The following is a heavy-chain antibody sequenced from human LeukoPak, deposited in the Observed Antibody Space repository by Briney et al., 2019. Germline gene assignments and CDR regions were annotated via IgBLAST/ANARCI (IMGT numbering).Heavy chain of an antibody. D-gene: IGHD3-22*01. CDR3: ARGPGGYDSSGYPNYFDY. CDR1: GFTFSSNS. Sequence: GGSLRLSCAASGFTFSSNSMNWVRQAPGKGLEWVSYISSSSSTIYYADSVKGRFTISRDNAKNSLYLQMNSLRDEDTAVYYCARGPGGYDSSGYPNYFDYWGQGTLVTVSS. CDR2: ISSSSSTI. J-gene: IGHJ4*02. V-gene: IGHV3-48*02.